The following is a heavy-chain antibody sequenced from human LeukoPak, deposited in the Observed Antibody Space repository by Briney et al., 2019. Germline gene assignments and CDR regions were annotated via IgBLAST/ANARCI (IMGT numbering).Heavy chain of an antibody. V-gene: IGHV4-30-4*08. J-gene: IGHJ4*02. CDR1: GFTFSSYW. CDR2: ISYSGST. CDR3: ARERGGTAPIDS. D-gene: IGHD1-26*01. Sequence: LRLSCAASGFTFSSYWMHWVRRAPGKGLEWIGYISYSGSTYYTPSLKSRLTISVDTSKNQFSLKLTSVTAADTAVYYCARERGGTAPIDSWGQGTLVTVSS.